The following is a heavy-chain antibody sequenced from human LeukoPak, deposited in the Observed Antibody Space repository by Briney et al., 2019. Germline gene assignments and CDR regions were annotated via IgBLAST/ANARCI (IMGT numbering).Heavy chain of an antibody. CDR3: ARDGYSSFDY. V-gene: IGHV1-2*06. Sequence: ASVKVSCKASGYSLSDYYMHWVRQAPGQGLEWMGRIHPNSGSTNYAQKLQGRVTMTTDTSTSTAYMELRSLRSDDTAVYYCARDGYSSFDYWGQGTLVTVSS. J-gene: IGHJ4*02. CDR2: IHPNSGST. D-gene: IGHD5-12*01. CDR1: GYSLSDYY.